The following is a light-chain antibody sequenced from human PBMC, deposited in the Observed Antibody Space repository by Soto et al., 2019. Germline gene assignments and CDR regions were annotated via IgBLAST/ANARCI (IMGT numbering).Light chain of an antibody. CDR3: QQSYSTLMYT. CDR1: QSISNY. CDR2: AAS. Sequence: DIQMTQSPSSLSASVGDRVTITCRASQSISNYLNWYQQKPGKAPELLIYAASSLQSGVPSRFSGSGSGTDFSLTIISLQPEDFATYYCQQSYSTLMYTFGQGTKLEIK. J-gene: IGKJ2*01. V-gene: IGKV1-39*01.